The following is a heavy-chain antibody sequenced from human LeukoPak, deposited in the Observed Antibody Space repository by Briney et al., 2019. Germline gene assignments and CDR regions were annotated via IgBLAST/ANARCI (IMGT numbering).Heavy chain of an antibody. CDR3: AKSTIFGVVIIPGGSGFDY. V-gene: IGHV3-23*01. D-gene: IGHD3-3*01. J-gene: IGHJ4*02. Sequence: GGSLRLSCTASGFTFSDYSMNWVRQAPGKGLEWVSAISGSGGSTYYADSVKGRFTISRDNSKNTLYLQMNSLRAEDTAVYYCAKSTIFGVVIIPGGSGFDYWGQGTLVTVSS. CDR2: ISGSGGST. CDR1: GFTFSDYS.